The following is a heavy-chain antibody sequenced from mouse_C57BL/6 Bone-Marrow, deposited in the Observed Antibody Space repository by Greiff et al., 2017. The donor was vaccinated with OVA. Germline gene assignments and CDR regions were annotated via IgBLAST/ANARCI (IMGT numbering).Heavy chain of an antibody. J-gene: IGHJ3*01. V-gene: IGHV1-81*01. CDR2: IYPSSGNT. Sequence: QVQLQQSGAELARPGASVKLSCKASGYTFTSYGISWVKQRTGQGLEWIGEIYPSSGNTYYNEKFKGKATLTADKSSSTAYMELRSLTSEDAAVYFCARWLPLPYWGQGTLVTVSA. D-gene: IGHD2-3*01. CDR1: GYTFTSYG. CDR3: ARWLPLPY.